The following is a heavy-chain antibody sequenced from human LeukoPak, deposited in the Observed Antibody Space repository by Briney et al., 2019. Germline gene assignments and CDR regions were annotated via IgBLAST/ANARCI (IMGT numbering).Heavy chain of an antibody. CDR2: MNPNSGNT. V-gene: IGHV1-8*01. CDR1: GYTFTSYD. Sequence: ASVKVSCKASGYTFTSYDINWVRQATGQGLEWMGWMNPNSGNTGYAQKFQGRVTMTRNTSISTAYMELSSLRSEDTAVYYCARGVISTIEHILTSYYYYYMDVWGKGTTVTIFS. D-gene: IGHD3-9*01. CDR3: ARGVISTIEHILTSYYYYYMDV. J-gene: IGHJ6*03.